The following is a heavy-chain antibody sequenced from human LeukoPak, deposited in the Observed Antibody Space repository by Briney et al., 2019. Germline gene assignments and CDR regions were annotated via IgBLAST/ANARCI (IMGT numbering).Heavy chain of an antibody. CDR3: ARSEGYCYYYMDV. Sequence: ASVKVSCKASGYTFTGYYMHWVRQAPGQGLEWMGWINPNSGGTNYAQKFQGRVTMTRDTSISTAYMELSRLRSDDTAVYYCARSEGYCYYYMDVWGKGTTVTVSS. CDR2: INPNSGGT. J-gene: IGHJ6*03. V-gene: IGHV1-2*02. CDR1: GYTFTGYY.